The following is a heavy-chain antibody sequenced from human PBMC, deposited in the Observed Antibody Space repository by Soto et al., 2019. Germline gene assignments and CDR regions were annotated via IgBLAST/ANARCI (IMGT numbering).Heavy chain of an antibody. CDR2: MNPDRGHA. D-gene: IGHD2-15*01. Sequence: QVQLVQSGAEVKKPGASVKVSCKASGYTFTNSDINWVRQAPGQGLEWMGWMNPDRGHAAYAQKFQGRVTLTTSTSTSTVYMEMRSLGSEDPAVYYCARRPHCSGGICYYGLDNWGQGTLVTVSS. CDR3: ARRPHCSGGICYYGLDN. J-gene: IGHJ4*02. V-gene: IGHV1-8*01. CDR1: GYTFTNSD.